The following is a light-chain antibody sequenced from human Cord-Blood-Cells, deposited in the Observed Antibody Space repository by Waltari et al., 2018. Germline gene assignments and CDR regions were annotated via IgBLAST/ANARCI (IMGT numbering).Light chain of an antibody. CDR3: QQSYSTPPT. Sequence: DIQVTPSPSSLSASVADRVTITCRASQSISSYFNWYQQNPGKAPKLLIYAASSLQSGVPSRFSGSGSGTDFTLTISSLQPEDFATYYCQQSYSTPPTFGQGTKVEIK. J-gene: IGKJ1*01. CDR2: AAS. V-gene: IGKV1-39*01. CDR1: QSISSY.